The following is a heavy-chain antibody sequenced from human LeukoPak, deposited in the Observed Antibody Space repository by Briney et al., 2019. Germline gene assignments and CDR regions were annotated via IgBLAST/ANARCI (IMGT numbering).Heavy chain of an antibody. Sequence: ASVKVSCKASGYTFTSYGISWVRQAPGQGLEWMGWISAYNGNTNYAQKLQGRVTMTTDTSTSTAYMELRSLRSDDTAVYYCARDMNYSTYYDYVWGSYRSFDYWGQGTLVTVSS. J-gene: IGHJ4*02. D-gene: IGHD3-16*02. CDR3: ARDMNYSTYYDYVWGSYRSFDY. V-gene: IGHV1-18*01. CDR1: GYTFTSYG. CDR2: ISAYNGNT.